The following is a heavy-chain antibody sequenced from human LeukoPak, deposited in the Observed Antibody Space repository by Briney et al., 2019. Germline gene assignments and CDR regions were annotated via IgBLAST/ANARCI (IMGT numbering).Heavy chain of an antibody. CDR1: GISLSNYA. D-gene: IGHD3-10*01. J-gene: IGHJ4*02. CDR2: ISERGGST. Sequence: QPGGSLRLSCVVSGISLSNYAMTWVRQAPGKGLEWVSYISERGGSTTYADSVKGRFTISRDTSLNTLYLQMNNLSAEDTAVYFCAKRGVVIRGILVIGYHQEAYHYDFWGQGVLVTVSS. V-gene: IGHV3-23*01. CDR3: AKRGVVIRGILVIGYHQEAYHYDF.